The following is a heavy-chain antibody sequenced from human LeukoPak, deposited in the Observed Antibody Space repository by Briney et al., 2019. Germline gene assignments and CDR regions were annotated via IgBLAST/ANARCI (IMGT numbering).Heavy chain of an antibody. CDR1: GFTASSNY. D-gene: IGHD1-26*01. J-gene: IGHJ4*02. CDR3: ARGSTLLVGATSLDY. V-gene: IGHV3-66*03. Sequence: GRSLRLSCAASGFTASSNYVSWVRQAPGKGLEWVSVIYSYGSTYYADAVKGRFTISRDNSKHTLYLQMNSLRAEDTAVYYCARGSTLLVGATSLDYWGQGTLVTVSS. CDR2: IYSYGST.